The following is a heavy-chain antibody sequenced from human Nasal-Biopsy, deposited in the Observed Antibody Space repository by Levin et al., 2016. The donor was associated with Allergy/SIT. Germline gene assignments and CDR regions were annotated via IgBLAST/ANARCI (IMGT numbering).Heavy chain of an antibody. Sequence: SETLSLTCAVYGGSFGDNHWTWIRQPPGKGLEWIGEVNLSGSTIYNPSLRSRVTISLDKSKNQFSLKLRSVTAADTAVYYCARGLTSMVTMVVVVFPYTYFDLWGRGTLVTVSS. D-gene: IGHD3-22*01. CDR1: GGSFGDNH. CDR2: VNLSGST. V-gene: IGHV4-34*01. J-gene: IGHJ2*01. CDR3: ARGLTSMVTMVVVVFPYTYFDL.